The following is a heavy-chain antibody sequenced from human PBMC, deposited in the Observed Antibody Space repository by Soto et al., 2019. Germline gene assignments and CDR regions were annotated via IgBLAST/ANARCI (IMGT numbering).Heavy chain of an antibody. CDR2: IGTSGSYI. J-gene: IGHJ4*02. D-gene: IGHD1-26*01. Sequence: VPAFIFTRFSMNWVRQAPGKGLEWVSSIGTSGSYIYDTDSVKGRFTISRDNTKDSLYLQMNSLRAEDTAIYYCARGSAFIGLDYWGQGT. CDR3: ARGSAFIGLDY. V-gene: IGHV3-21*01. CDR1: AFIFTRFS.